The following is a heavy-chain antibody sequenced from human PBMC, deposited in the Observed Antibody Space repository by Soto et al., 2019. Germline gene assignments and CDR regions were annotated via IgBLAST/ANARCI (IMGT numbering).Heavy chain of an antibody. J-gene: IGHJ6*02. V-gene: IGHV4-61*03. CDR1: GGSVSSGTYQ. Sequence: QVQLQESGPGLVRPSETLSLTCTVSGGSVSSGTYQWSWIRQSPGKGLEWIGHIHYTGNTNNNPSLKSRVSISVDTSKNHFSLKLTSVTAADTALYFCARLHFSDFWSGSVPMDVWGQGTAVTVSS. CDR3: ARLHFSDFWSGSVPMDV. CDR2: IHYTGNT. D-gene: IGHD3-3*01.